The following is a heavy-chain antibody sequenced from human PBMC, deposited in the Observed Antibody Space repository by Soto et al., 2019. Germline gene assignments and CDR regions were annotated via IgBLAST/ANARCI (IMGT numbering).Heavy chain of an antibody. V-gene: IGHV3-33*01. J-gene: IGHJ6*02. CDR2: IWFDGSDE. CDR1: GFNFSSDG. Sequence: PGGSLRLSCGASGFNFSSDGMHWVRQAPGKGLEWVAVIWFDGSDEHYADSVKGRFTISRDNSKNTLYLQMSSLRAEDTAVYYCARDFFGGRSGSRPYYYYGMDIWGQGTTVTVSS. D-gene: IGHD2-15*01. CDR3: ARDFFGGRSGSRPYYYYGMDI.